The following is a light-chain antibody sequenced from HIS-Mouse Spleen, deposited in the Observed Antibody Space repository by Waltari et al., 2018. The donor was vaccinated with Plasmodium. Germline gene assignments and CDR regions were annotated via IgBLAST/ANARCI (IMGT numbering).Light chain of an antibody. CDR3: YSTDSSGNHRV. CDR2: EDS. CDR1: ALPQKY. Sequence: SYELTQPPSVSVSPGQTARLTCPGDALPQKYAYWYQQKSGQYPVLVIYEDSKRPSGNPERVSGSSSGTMATLTISGAQVEDEADYYCYSTDSSGNHRVFGGGTKLTVL. J-gene: IGLJ3*02. V-gene: IGLV3-10*01.